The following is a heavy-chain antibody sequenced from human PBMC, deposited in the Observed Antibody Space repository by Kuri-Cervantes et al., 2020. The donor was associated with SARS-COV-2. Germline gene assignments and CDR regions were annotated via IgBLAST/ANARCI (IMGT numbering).Heavy chain of an antibody. V-gene: IGHV1-2*02. D-gene: IGHD1-26*01. CDR2: INPNSGGT. J-gene: IGHJ6*03. Sequence: ASVKVSCKASGYTFTGYYMHWVRQAPGQGLEWMGWINPNSGGTNYAQKFQGRVTMTRDTSTSTAYMELSRLRSDDMAVYYCARDQVGAPYYYYYYMDVWGKGTTVTVSS. CDR1: GYTFTGYY. CDR3: ARDQVGAPYYYYYYMDV.